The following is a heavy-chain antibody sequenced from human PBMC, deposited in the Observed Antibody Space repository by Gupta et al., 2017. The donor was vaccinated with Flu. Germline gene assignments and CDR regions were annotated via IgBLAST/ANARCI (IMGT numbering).Heavy chain of an antibody. CDR1: GDTFNNYA. J-gene: IGHJ4*02. CDR2: ISPMYGAT. CDR3: ARGQYNAAANFAH. Sequence: QVQLVQSGAEVKKSESSVKVSCTASGDTFNNYAFSWVRLAPGQGLEWMGGISPMYGATSYAQKFHDRVTITADETTSTVYLEVRSRRFEDTAIYYCARGQYNAAANFAHWGQGTQVTVSS. V-gene: IGHV1-69*12. D-gene: IGHD1-20*01.